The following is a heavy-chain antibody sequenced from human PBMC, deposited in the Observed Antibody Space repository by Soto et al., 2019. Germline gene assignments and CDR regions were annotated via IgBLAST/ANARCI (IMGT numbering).Heavy chain of an antibody. CDR3: AKALPDTAMARVFYYYYGMDV. D-gene: IGHD5-18*01. V-gene: IGHV3-30*18. CDR2: ISYDGSNK. J-gene: IGHJ6*02. CDR1: GFTFSSYG. Sequence: GGSLRLSCAASGFTFSSYGMHWVRQAPGKGLEWVAVISYDGSNKYYADSVKGRFTISRDNSKNTLYLQMNSLRAEDTAVYYCAKALPDTAMARVFYYYYGMDVWGQGTTVTVSS.